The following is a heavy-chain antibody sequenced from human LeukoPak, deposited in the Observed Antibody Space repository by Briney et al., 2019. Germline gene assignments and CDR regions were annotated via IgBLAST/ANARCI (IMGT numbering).Heavy chain of an antibody. V-gene: IGHV3-53*01. D-gene: IGHD5-18*01. J-gene: IGHJ4*02. CDR2: IYSGGST. CDR1: GFTVSCNH. Sequence: PGGSLRLSCAASGFTVSCNHMSWVRQAPGKGLEWVSVIYSGGSTYYADSVKGRFTISRDNSKNTLYLQMNSLRAGDTAVYYCSRAHSYGSHFDFWGQGTLVTVSS. CDR3: SRAHSYGSHFDF.